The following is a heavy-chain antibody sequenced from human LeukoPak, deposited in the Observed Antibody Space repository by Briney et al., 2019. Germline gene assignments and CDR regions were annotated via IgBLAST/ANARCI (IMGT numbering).Heavy chain of an antibody. D-gene: IGHD2-2*01. J-gene: IGHJ4*02. Sequence: SETLSLTCAVYGGSFSGYYWSWIRQPPGKGLEWIGEINHSGSTNYNPSLKSRVTISVDTSKNQFSLKLSSVTAADTAVYYCVRVLWGIVVVPAAMKIFDYWGQGTLVTVSS. V-gene: IGHV4-34*01. CDR3: VRVLWGIVVVPAAMKIFDY. CDR2: INHSGST. CDR1: GGSFSGYY.